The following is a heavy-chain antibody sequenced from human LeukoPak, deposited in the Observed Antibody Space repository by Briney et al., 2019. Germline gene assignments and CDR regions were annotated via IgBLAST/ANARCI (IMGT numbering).Heavy chain of an antibody. V-gene: IGHV3-7*01. Sequence: GGSLRLSCAASGFTFSSYWMSWVRQAPGKGLEWVANIKQDGSEKYYVDSVKGRFTISRDNAKNSLYLQMNSLRAEDTAVYYCATELARAHDYFDYWGQGTLVTVSS. CDR2: IKQDGSEK. D-gene: IGHD1-7*01. J-gene: IGHJ4*02. CDR1: GFTFSSYW. CDR3: ATELARAHDYFDY.